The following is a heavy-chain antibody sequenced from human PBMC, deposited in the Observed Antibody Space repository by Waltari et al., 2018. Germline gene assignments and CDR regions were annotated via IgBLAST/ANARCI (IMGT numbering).Heavy chain of an antibody. J-gene: IGHJ5*02. Sequence: QLQLQESGPRLVKPAETLSLTCTVSGDSVSSGPYFWAWIRQPPGKGLEWLGSMYYSGTTYQHSALNSRVTISVETSKNQVSLQWKSVTAADTAVYFCARDRSGTINSFDPWGRGTLVTVSS. V-gene: IGHV4-39*07. D-gene: IGHD1-26*01. CDR1: GDSVSSGPYF. CDR2: MYYSGTT. CDR3: ARDRSGTINSFDP.